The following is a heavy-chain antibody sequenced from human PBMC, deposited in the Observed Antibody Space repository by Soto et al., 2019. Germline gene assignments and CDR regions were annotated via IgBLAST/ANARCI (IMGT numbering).Heavy chain of an antibody. CDR2: INPNSGDT. CDR3: AREAPAVVSLEY. V-gene: IGHV1-2*02. CDR1: GYIFTAYS. J-gene: IGHJ4*02. D-gene: IGHD2-15*01. Sequence: ASVKISCKASGYIFTAYSMHWVRQAPGQGLEWLGWINPNSGDTIYAQKFQDRVTMTCDTSVSTAYLELSSLSSDDTALYYCAREAPAVVSLEYWGQGTLVTVSS.